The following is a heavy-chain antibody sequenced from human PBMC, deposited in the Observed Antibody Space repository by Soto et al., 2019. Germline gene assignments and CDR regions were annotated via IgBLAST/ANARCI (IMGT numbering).Heavy chain of an antibody. D-gene: IGHD2-21*02. CDR1: GGSISSYY. J-gene: IGHJ6*02. CDR2: IYYSGST. CDR3: ARVPVVTAIDYYYYGMDV. V-gene: IGHV4-59*01. Sequence: SETLSLTCTASGGSISSYYWSWIRQPPGKGLEWIGYIYYSGSTNYNPSLKSRVTISVDTSKNQFSLKLSSVTAADTAVYYCARVPVVTAIDYYYYGMDVWGQGTTVTVSS.